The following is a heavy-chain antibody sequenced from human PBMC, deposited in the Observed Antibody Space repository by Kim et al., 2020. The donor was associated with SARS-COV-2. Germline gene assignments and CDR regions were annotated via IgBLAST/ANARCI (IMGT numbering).Heavy chain of an antibody. D-gene: IGHD3-10*01. CDR1: GFTFSSYA. V-gene: IGHV3-23*01. J-gene: IGHJ4*02. CDR3: AKDPRGSGRPDY. Sequence: GGSLRLSCAASGFTFSSYAMSWVRQAPGKGLEWVSSISGSSAGTYYADSVKGRFTIFRDNSKNTLSLQMNSLRAEDTAVYYCAKDPRGSGRPDYWGQGTL. CDR2: ISGSSAGT.